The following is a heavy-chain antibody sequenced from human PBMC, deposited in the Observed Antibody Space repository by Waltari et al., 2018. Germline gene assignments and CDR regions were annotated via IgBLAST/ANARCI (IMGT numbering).Heavy chain of an antibody. Sequence: QVQLQESGPGLVKPSATLSLTCTGSGGSISSHYWSWIRQPPGRGLEWIGYIYYSGSTNYNPSLKSRVTISVDTSKNQFSLKLSSVTAADTVVYYCATWPRYYYDSSGYQHTAPWGQGTLVTVSS. CDR1: GGSISSHY. CDR3: ATWPRYYYDSSGYQHTAP. CDR2: IYYSGST. V-gene: IGHV4-59*11. D-gene: IGHD3-22*01. J-gene: IGHJ5*02.